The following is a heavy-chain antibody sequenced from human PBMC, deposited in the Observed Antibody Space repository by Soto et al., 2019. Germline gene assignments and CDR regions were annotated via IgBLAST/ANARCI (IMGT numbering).Heavy chain of an antibody. CDR2: IYYSGGT. D-gene: IGHD2-15*01. CDR3: ARLRELLPQDGYFDL. Sequence: QVQLQESGPGLVKPSETLSLTCTVSGGSISSYYWSWIRQPPGKGLEWIGYIYYSGGTNYNPSLKSRLTKSVDTSKNQFSQKQSSVTAADTAVYYWARLRELLPQDGYFDLWGRGTLVTVSS. J-gene: IGHJ2*01. CDR1: GGSISSYY. V-gene: IGHV4-59*08.